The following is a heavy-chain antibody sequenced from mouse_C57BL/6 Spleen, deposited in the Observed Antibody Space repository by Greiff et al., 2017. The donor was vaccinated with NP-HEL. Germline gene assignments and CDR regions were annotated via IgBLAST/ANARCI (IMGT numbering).Heavy chain of an antibody. CDR3: ARTRKVVEDYYAMDY. J-gene: IGHJ4*01. D-gene: IGHD1-1*01. CDR2: IYPGSGST. V-gene: IGHV1-55*01. Sequence: QVQLQQPGAELVKPGASVKMSCKASGYTFTSYWITWVKQRPGQGLEWIGDIYPGSGSTNYNEKFKSKATLTVDTSSSTAYMQLSSLTSEDAAVYYCARTRKVVEDYYAMDYWGQGTSVTVSS. CDR1: GYTFTSYW.